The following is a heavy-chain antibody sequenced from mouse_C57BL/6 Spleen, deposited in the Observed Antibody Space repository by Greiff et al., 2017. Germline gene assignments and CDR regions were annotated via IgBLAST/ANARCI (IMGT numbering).Heavy chain of an antibody. Sequence: DVMLVESGGGLVQPGGSLKLSCAASGFTFSDYYMYWVRQTPEKRLEWVAYISNGGGSTYYPDTVKGRFTISRDNAKNTLYLQMSRLKSEDTAMYYCARYRRYYAMDYWGQGTSVTVSS. CDR2: ISNGGGST. V-gene: IGHV5-12*01. CDR1: GFTFSDYY. CDR3: ARYRRYYAMDY. J-gene: IGHJ4*01.